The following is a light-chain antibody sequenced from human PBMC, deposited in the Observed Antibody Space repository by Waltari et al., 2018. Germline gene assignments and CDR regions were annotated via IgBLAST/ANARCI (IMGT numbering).Light chain of an antibody. J-gene: IGLJ3*02. V-gene: IGLV2-11*01. CDR3: CSYAGGYTWV. Sequence: QSALTQPRSVSGSPGQSVTISCTGPRSDVGRYKYVSWYQHHPGKAPKLMIYDVSKRPSGVPDRFSGSKSGNTASLTISGLQAEDEADYYCCSYAGGYTWVFGGGTKLTVL. CDR2: DVS. CDR1: RSDVGRYKY.